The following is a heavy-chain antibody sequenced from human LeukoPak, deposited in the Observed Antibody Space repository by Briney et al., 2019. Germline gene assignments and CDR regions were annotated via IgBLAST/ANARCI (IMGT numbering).Heavy chain of an antibody. Sequence: GGSLRLSCAASGFTVSSNYMSWVRQAPGKGLEWVSVIYSGGSTYYADSVKGRFTISRDNSKNTLYLQMNSLRAEDTAVYYCAREEYSYGYFDNWGLGTLVTVSS. J-gene: IGHJ4*02. CDR1: GFTVSSNY. D-gene: IGHD5-18*01. CDR2: IYSGGST. CDR3: AREEYSYGYFDN. V-gene: IGHV3-53*01.